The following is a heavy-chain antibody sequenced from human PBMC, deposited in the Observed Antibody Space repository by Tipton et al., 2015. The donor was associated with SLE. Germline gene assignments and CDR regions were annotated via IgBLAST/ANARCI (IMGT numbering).Heavy chain of an antibody. J-gene: IGHJ1*01. V-gene: IGHV4-39*07. D-gene: IGHD2/OR15-2a*01. CDR2: IYSSGT. CDR3: VRLRREHQIVRLGWF. Sequence: TLSLTCTVSGDSISSSTYYWGWIRQSPGKGLEWIGTIYSSGTYYKSSLKGRVAMSIDTSKNHFSLKLTSLAAADTAVYYCVRLRREHQIVRLGWFWGLGTLVTVSS. CDR1: GDSISSSTYY.